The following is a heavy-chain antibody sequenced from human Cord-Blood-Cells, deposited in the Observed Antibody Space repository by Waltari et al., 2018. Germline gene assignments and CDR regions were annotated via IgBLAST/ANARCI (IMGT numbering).Heavy chain of an antibody. D-gene: IGHD6-6*01. Sequence: QVQLQESGPGLVKPSETLSLTCTVSGYSISSGYYWGWVRPPPGKGLEWIGSIYHSGSTYYNPSLKSRVTISVDTSKNQFSLKLSSVTAADTAVYYCARQRGSSSYYYYGMDVWGQGTTVTVSS. CDR3: ARQRGSSSYYYYGMDV. CDR1: GYSISSGYY. J-gene: IGHJ6*02. V-gene: IGHV4-38-2*02. CDR2: IYHSGST.